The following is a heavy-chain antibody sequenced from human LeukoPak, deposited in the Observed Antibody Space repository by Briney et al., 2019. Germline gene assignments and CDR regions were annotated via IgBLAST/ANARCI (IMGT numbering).Heavy chain of an antibody. J-gene: IGHJ4*02. CDR2: IYYSGST. V-gene: IGHV4-59*12. Sequence: SETLSLTCTVSGDSISNYYWSWIRQPPGKGLEWIGYIYYSGSTNYNPSLKSRVTISLDTSKNQFSLQLNSVTSEDTAVYYCARDHGSSWSSLGYWGQGTLVTVSS. CDR1: GDSISNYY. CDR3: ARDHGSSWSSLGY. D-gene: IGHD6-13*01.